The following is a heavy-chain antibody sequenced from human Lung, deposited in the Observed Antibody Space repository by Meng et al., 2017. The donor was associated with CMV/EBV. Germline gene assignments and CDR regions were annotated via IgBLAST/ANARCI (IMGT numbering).Heavy chain of an antibody. Sequence: GAEVKKPGPSVKVSCKAPGNTFTTYENNWVRQATGQGLEWMGWMNPNIGNTGYAQKFQGRVTMTRNTSISTAYMELSSLRSEDTAVYYCARGYCSGGSCPVFDPWGQGTLVTVSS. CDR1: GNTFTTYE. J-gene: IGHJ5*02. CDR2: MNPNIGNT. CDR3: ARGYCSGGSCPVFDP. D-gene: IGHD2-15*01. V-gene: IGHV1-8*01.